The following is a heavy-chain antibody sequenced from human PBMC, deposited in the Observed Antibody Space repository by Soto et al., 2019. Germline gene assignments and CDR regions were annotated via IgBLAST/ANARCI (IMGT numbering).Heavy chain of an antibody. D-gene: IGHD3-9*01. J-gene: IGHJ4*02. CDR3: ARPQNDILTDSYTHYFDS. CDR2: ISAYNGNT. CDR1: GYTFTNYG. V-gene: IGHV1-18*01. Sequence: RASVKVSCKASGYTFTNYGLTWVRQAPGQGPEWVGWISAYNGNTHYAQKLQGRVAMTTDTSTSTAYMELRSLSSDDTAVYYCARPQNDILTDSYTHYFDSWGQGTPVTVSS.